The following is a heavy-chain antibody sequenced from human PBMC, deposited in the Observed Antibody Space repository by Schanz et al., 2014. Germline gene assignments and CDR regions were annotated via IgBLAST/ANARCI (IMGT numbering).Heavy chain of an antibody. V-gene: IGHV1-18*01. D-gene: IGHD3-9*01. J-gene: IGHJ5*02. CDR1: GYTFTTYA. Sequence: QVQLVQSGAEVKKPGASVRVSCKASGYTFTTYAMSWVRQAPGQGLEWMGWISAYNGNTKYPQKLQGRVTMTTDTSTSTAYMELRSLRSDDTAVYYCAKAEYDILTDSYSRRDPWGQGTLVTVSS. CDR2: ISAYNGNT. CDR3: AKAEYDILTDSYSRRDP.